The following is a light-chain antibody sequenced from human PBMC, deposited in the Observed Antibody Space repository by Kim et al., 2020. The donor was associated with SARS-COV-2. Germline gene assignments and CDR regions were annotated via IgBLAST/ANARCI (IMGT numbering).Light chain of an antibody. CDR2: GAS. Sequence: PEERATLSCTASQSVSSRALAWYQQKPGQAPRVLISGASSRATGIPDRFSGSGSGTDFTLTISRLEPEDFAVYYFQQYGTSPRTFGQGTKVDIK. CDR1: QSVSSRA. V-gene: IGKV3-20*01. CDR3: QQYGTSPRT. J-gene: IGKJ1*01.